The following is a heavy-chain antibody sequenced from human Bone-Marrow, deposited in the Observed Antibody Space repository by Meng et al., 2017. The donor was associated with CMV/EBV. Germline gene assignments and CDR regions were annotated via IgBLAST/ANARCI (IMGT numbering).Heavy chain of an antibody. V-gene: IGHV3-53*01. D-gene: IGHD3-22*01. J-gene: IGHJ6*02. CDR2: IYSGGST. CDR3: ARVDSNLNYYYYYGMDV. Sequence: GESLKISCAASGFTVSSNYMSWVRQAPGKGLERVSVIYSGGSTYYADSVKGRFTISRDNSKNTLYLQMNSLRAEDTAVYYCARVDSNLNYYYYYGMDVWGHGTKVPSP. CDR1: GFTVSSNY.